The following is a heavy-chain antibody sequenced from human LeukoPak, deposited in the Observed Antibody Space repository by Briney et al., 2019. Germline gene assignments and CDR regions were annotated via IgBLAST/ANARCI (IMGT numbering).Heavy chain of an antibody. Sequence: PGGSLRLSCAASGFTSTSYSMNWVRQAPGKGLEWVSFISTGSSIIYYADSVKGRFTISRDNSKNTLYLQMNSLRAEDTAVYYCARVHGDYVATDYWGQGTLVTVSS. CDR1: GFTSTSYS. CDR2: ISTGSSII. J-gene: IGHJ4*02. CDR3: ARVHGDYVATDY. D-gene: IGHD4-17*01. V-gene: IGHV3-48*01.